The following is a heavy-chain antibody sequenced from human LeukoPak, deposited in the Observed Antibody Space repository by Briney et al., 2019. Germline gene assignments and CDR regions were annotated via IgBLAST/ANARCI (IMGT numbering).Heavy chain of an antibody. CDR2: IYTGGST. J-gene: IGHJ4*02. CDR3: ARGCSSGDVTAADY. Sequence: QPGGPLRLSCAASGFTVSRHYMSWVRQAPGKGLEWVSVIYTGGSTYYADSVKGRFTISRDNSKNTLYLQMNSLRVEDTAVYYCARGCSSGDVTAADYWGQGTLVTVSS. V-gene: IGHV3-66*02. CDR1: GFTVSRHY. D-gene: IGHD2-21*02.